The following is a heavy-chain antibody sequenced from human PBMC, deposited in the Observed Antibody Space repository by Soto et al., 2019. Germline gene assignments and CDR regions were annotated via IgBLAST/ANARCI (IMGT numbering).Heavy chain of an antibody. J-gene: IGHJ5*02. D-gene: IGHD5-18*01. CDR3: AKDHSPTQWFGP. V-gene: IGHV3-23*01. CDR2: ISGSGGST. Sequence: GGYLRLSCAASGFTFSSYAMSWVRQAPGKGLEWVSAISGSGGSTYYADSVKGRFTISRDNSKNTLYLQMNSLRAEDTAVYYCAKDHSPTQWFGPRGEATLVTVGS. CDR1: GFTFSSYA.